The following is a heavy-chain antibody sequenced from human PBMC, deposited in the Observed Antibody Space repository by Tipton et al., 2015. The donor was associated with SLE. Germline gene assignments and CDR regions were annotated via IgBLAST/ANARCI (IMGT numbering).Heavy chain of an antibody. V-gene: IGHV4-59*08. CDR2: VFYTGRS. CDR1: VGPISNYF. J-gene: IGHJ4*02. D-gene: IGHD3-22*01. CDR3: ARQVVYDTSGCYYFDS. Sequence: GLVKPSGTLSLTCDVSVGPISNYFWAWIRQPPGKGLEWIGSVFYTGRSNYNPSLMSRITMSVDTSKNQFSLRLNSVTAADTAVYYCARQVVYDTSGCYYFDSWGQGTLVTVSS.